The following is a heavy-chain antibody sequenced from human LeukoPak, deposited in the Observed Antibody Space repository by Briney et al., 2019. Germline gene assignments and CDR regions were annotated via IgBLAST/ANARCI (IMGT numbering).Heavy chain of an antibody. Sequence: SQTLTLTCAISGDSVSSNSAAWNWIRQSPSRGLEWLGRTYYRSKWHNDYAVSVKSRITINPDTSKNQVSLHFNSVTPEDTAVYYCARQYSSGWSHYYGLDVWGQGTTVTVSS. J-gene: IGHJ6*02. V-gene: IGHV6-1*01. CDR1: GDSVSSNSAA. CDR3: ARQYSSGWSHYYGLDV. CDR2: TYYRSKWHN. D-gene: IGHD6-19*01.